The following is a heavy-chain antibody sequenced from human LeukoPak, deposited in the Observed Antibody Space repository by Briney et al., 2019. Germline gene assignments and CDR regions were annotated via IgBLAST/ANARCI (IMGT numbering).Heavy chain of an antibody. CDR1: GFTFSSYG. J-gene: IGHJ5*02. V-gene: IGHV3-30*18. CDR2: ISYHGSNK. Sequence: GTSLRLSCAASGFTFSSYGMHWVRQAPGQGLEWMAVISYHGSNKYYADSVKGRFTISRDNSKNTLYLQMNSLRAEDTAVYYCGKYSDYGDYLDWFVPWGQGTLVTVSS. D-gene: IGHD4-17*01. CDR3: GKYSDYGDYLDWFVP.